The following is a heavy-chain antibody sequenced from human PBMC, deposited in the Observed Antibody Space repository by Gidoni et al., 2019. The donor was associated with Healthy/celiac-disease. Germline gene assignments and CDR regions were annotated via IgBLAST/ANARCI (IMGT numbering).Heavy chain of an antibody. Sequence: QVQLQESGPGLVKPSWTLSLTCAVSGGSISRSNWWSWVRQPPGKGLEWIGEIYHSGSTNYNPSLKSRVTISVDKSKNQFSLKLSSVTAADTAVYYCAREPHWGYSYGDLFNWGQGTLVTVSS. V-gene: IGHV4-4*02. D-gene: IGHD5-18*01. J-gene: IGHJ4*02. CDR1: GGSISRSNW. CDR2: IYHSGST. CDR3: AREPHWGYSYGDLFN.